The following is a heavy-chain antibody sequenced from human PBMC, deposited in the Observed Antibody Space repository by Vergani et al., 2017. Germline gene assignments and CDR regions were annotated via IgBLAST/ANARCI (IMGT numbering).Heavy chain of an antibody. CDR2: IYSGGSST. J-gene: IGHJ4*02. D-gene: IGHD2-2*02. V-gene: IGHV3-23*03. Sequence: EVQLVESGGGLVKPGGSLRLSCAASGFTFSSYSMNWVRQAPGKGLEWVSVIYSGGSSTYYADSVKGRFTISRDNSKNTLYLQMNSLRAEDTAVYYCAKDGTLRGYCSSTSCYTPHFDYWGQGTLVTVSS. CDR3: AKDGTLRGYCSSTSCYTPHFDY. CDR1: GFTFSSYS.